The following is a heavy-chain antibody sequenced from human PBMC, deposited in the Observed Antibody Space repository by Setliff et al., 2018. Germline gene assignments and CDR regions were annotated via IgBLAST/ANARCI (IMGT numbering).Heavy chain of an antibody. CDR2: IYYSGNT. D-gene: IGHD3-3*01. CDR1: GGSMIGGHYY. J-gene: IGHJ4*02. V-gene: IGHV4-30-4*02. Sequence: PSETLSLTCTVSGGSMIGGHYYWSWIRQLPGKGLEWIAYIYYSGNTYYNPSLKSRVTISFNTSKNQISLKLSSVTPADAAVYSCARARTIFGVMRRKGPYYFDYWGQGTLVTVSS. CDR3: ARARTIFGVMRRKGPYYFDY.